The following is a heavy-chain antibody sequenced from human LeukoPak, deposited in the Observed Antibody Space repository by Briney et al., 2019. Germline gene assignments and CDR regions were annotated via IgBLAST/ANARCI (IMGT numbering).Heavy chain of an antibody. D-gene: IGHD3-22*01. V-gene: IGHV4-59*12. CDR1: GGSISSYY. CDR2: IYYSGST. CDR3: ARETIDITITVVVRMGDAFDI. Sequence: PSETLSLTCTVSGGSISSYYWSWIRQPPGKGLEWIGYIYYSGSTNYNPSLKSRVTISVDTSKNQFSLRPSSVTAADTAVYYCARETIDITITVVVRMGDAFDIWGQGTMVTVSS. J-gene: IGHJ3*02.